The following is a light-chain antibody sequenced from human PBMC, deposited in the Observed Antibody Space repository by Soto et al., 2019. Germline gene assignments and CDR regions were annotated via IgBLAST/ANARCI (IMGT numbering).Light chain of an antibody. CDR3: SSYAGSNNLI. CDR1: SSDIGAYNY. CDR2: EVT. Sequence: QSALTQPPSASGSPGQSIAISCTGTSSDIGAYNYVSWYQQHPGKAPKLMIFEVTKRPSGVPDRFSGSKSGNTASLTVSGLQADAEADYFCSSYAGSNNLIFGGGTKVTVL. J-gene: IGLJ2*01. V-gene: IGLV2-8*01.